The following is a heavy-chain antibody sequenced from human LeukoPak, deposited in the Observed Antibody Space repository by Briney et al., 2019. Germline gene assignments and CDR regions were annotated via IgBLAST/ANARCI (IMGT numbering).Heavy chain of an antibody. D-gene: IGHD1-26*01. V-gene: IGHV1-46*01. Sequence: GASVKVSCKASGYTFTSYYMHWVRQAPGQGLEWMGIINPSGGSTSYAQKFQGRVTMTRDTSTSTVYMELSSLRSEDTAVYYCARDRVGGSYGGRFDYWGQGTLVTVSS. J-gene: IGHJ4*02. CDR1: GYTFTSYY. CDR2: INPSGGST. CDR3: ARDRVGGSYGGRFDY.